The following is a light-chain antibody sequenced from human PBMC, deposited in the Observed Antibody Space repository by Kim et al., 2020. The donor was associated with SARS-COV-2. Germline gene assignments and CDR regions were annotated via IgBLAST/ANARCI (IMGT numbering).Light chain of an antibody. J-gene: IGLJ1*01. CDR3: QSYDSRLSGFV. V-gene: IGLV1-40*01. Sequence: RVRISCTGSSHNIGAGYDVHWYQQLPGTAPKLLIYGNSNRPSGVPDRFSGSKSGTSASLSITGLQAEDEADYSCQSYDSRLSGFVFGTGTKVTVL. CDR1: SHNIGAGYD. CDR2: GNS.